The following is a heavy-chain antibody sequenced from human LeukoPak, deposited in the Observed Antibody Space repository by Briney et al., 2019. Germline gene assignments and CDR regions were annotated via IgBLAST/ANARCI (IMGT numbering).Heavy chain of an antibody. D-gene: IGHD2-2*03. Sequence: GGSLRLSCAASGFTFSSYAMHWVRQAPGKGLEWVAVISYDGSNNYYADSVKGRFTISRDNSKNTLFLQMNSLRAEDTAVYYCARDSVGYCSSTSCYAEGGFDYWGQGILVTASS. J-gene: IGHJ4*02. CDR3: ARDSVGYCSSTSCYAEGGFDY. CDR1: GFTFSSYA. CDR2: ISYDGSNN. V-gene: IGHV3-30-3*01.